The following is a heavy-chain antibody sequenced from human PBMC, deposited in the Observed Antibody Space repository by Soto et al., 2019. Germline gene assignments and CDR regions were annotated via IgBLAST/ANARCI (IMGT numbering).Heavy chain of an antibody. CDR3: ARVVPYYDYIWGNPGFHP. Sequence: QVQLQQWGAGLLKPSETLSLTCAVYGGSFSGYYWSWIRQPPGKGLEWIGEINHSGSTNYNPSLKSRVTISVDTSKNQFSLKLSSVTAADTAVYYCARVVPYYDYIWGNPGFHPWGQGTLVTVSS. CDR1: GGSFSGYY. V-gene: IGHV4-34*01. CDR2: INHSGST. J-gene: IGHJ5*02. D-gene: IGHD3-16*01.